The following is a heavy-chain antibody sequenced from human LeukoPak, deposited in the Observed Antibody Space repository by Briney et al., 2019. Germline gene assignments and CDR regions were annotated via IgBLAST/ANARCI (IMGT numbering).Heavy chain of an antibody. Sequence: GGSLRLSCAASGFTFSSYSMNWVRQAPGKGLEWVSYISSRSSTIYYADSVKGRFTISRDNAKNSLYLQMNSLRAEDTAVYYCARALGYCSSNSCYYFDNWGQGTLVTVSS. V-gene: IGHV3-48*01. CDR1: GFTFSSYS. CDR2: ISSRSSTI. D-gene: IGHD2-2*01. CDR3: ARALGYCSSNSCYYFDN. J-gene: IGHJ4*02.